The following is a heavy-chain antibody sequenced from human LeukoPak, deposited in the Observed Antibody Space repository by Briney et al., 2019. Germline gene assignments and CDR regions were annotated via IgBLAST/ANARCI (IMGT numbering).Heavy chain of an antibody. CDR3: ARGWSGYVQYFDY. D-gene: IGHD3-3*01. CDR1: GFTFSSYR. CDR2: ISSSSSTI. J-gene: IGHJ4*02. Sequence: GGSLRLSCAASGFTFSSYRMNWVRPAPGQGLEWVSYISSSSSTIYYADSVKGRFTISRDNAKNSLYLQMNSLRAEDTAVYYCARGWSGYVQYFDYWGQGTLVTVSS. V-gene: IGHV3-48*01.